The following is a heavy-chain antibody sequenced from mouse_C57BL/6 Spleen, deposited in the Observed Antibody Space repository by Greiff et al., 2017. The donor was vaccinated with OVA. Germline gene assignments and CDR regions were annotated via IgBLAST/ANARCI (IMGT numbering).Heavy chain of an antibody. CDR2: ISSGSSTI. CDR1: GFTFSDYG. V-gene: IGHV5-17*01. Sequence: EVKLVESGGGLVKPGGSLKLSCAASGFTFSDYGMHWVRQAPEKGLEWVAYISSGSSTIYYADTVKGRFTISRDNAKNTLFLQMTSLRSEDTAMYYCARLGNGYDGEYFDYWGQGTTLTVSS. J-gene: IGHJ2*01. D-gene: IGHD2-2*01. CDR3: ARLGNGYDGEYFDY.